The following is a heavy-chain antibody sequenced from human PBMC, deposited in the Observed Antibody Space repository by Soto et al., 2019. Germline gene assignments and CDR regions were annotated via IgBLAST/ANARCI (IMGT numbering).Heavy chain of an antibody. V-gene: IGHV4-59*04. J-gene: IGHJ5*02. Sequence: SETLSLTCTVSGGSISSHYWSWVRQPPGKGLEWIGYLYYTGNTYYTPSLKSRLTMSIDTSKNEFSLRLNSVTAADTAVYYCAGQTFTIAAASYGRSNWFDPWGPGTLVTVSS. D-gene: IGHD6-25*01. CDR3: AGQTFTIAAASYGRSNWFDP. CDR2: LYYTGNT. CDR1: GGSISSHY.